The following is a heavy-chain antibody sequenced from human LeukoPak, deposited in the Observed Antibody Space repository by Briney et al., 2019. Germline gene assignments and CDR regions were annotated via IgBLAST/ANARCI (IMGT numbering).Heavy chain of an antibody. CDR1: GFTFSSYA. V-gene: IGHV3-23*01. J-gene: IGHJ4*02. CDR3: ARDQGYSSGWFGY. Sequence: GGSLRLSCAASGFTFSSYAMSWVRQAPGAGLEWFSAISGGGGSTYYADSVKGRFTISRDNSKNTLYLQMNSLRAEDTAVYYCARDQGYSSGWFGYWGQGTLVTVSS. D-gene: IGHD6-19*01. CDR2: ISGGGGST.